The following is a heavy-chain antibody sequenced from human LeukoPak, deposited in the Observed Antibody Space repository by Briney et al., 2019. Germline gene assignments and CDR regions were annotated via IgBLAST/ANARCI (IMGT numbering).Heavy chain of an antibody. D-gene: IGHD3-10*02. V-gene: IGHV3-23*01. CDR2: ISGSGGST. J-gene: IGHJ6*04. CDR3: AELGITMIGGV. CDR1: GFTFSSYG. Sequence: PGGSLRLSCAASGFTFSSYGMSWVRQAPGKGLEWVSAISGSGGSTYYADSVKGRFTVSRDNAKNSLYLQMNSLRAEDTAVYYCAELGITMIGGVWGKGTTVTISS.